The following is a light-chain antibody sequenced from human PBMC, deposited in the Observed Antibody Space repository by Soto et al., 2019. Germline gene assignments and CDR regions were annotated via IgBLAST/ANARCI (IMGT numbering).Light chain of an antibody. CDR1: NSDVGDYNY. V-gene: IGLV2-14*01. CDR2: EVS. Sequence: QSALTQPASVSGSPGQSITISCTGTNSDVGDYNYVSWYQQHPGKAPKLIIYEVSNRPSGISDRFSASKSGNTASLTISGLQAEDEADYYCSSYAGSTTLVFGGGTKLTVL. CDR3: SSYAGSTTLV. J-gene: IGLJ2*01.